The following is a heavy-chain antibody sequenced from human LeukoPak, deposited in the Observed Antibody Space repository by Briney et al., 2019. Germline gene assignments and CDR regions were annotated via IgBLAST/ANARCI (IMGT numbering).Heavy chain of an antibody. CDR1: GFTFSSYA. CDR3: ASGGYCSSTSCYGEN. D-gene: IGHD2-2*01. Sequence: GGSLRLSCAASGFTFSSYAMSWVRQAPGKGLEWVSAISGSGGSTYYADSVKGRFTISRDNSKNTLYLQMNSLRAEDTAVYYCASGGYCSSTSCYGENWGQGTLVTVSS. CDR2: ISGSGGST. J-gene: IGHJ4*02. V-gene: IGHV3-23*01.